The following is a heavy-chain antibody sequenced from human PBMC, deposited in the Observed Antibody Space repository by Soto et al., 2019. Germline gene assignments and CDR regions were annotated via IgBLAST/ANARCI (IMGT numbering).Heavy chain of an antibody. CDR3: ARDVESGSSQYYYYQYGMDV. V-gene: IGHV3-30-3*01. J-gene: IGHJ6*02. Sequence: QVQLVESGGGVVQPGRSLRLSCAASGFTFSSYAMHWVRQAPGKGLEWVAVISYDGSNKYYAESVKGRFTISRDNSKKTLYLQMNSLRAEDTAVYYCARDVESGSSQYYYYQYGMDVWGQGTTVTVSS. CDR1: GFTFSSYA. CDR2: ISYDGSNK. D-gene: IGHD1-26*01.